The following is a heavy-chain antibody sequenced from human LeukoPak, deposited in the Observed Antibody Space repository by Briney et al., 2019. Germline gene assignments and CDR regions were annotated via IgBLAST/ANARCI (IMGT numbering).Heavy chain of an antibody. CDR2: INTANGDT. D-gene: IGHD3-10*01. CDR1: GYTFTSYA. CDR3: ATGLWFGKYLDV. Sequence: ASVKVSCKASGYTFTSYAMHWVRQAPGQGLEWMAWINTANGDTKYSQELQDRITITRDTSANTAYMELSSLRSEDTAVYYCATGLWFGKYLDVWGKGTTVTISS. J-gene: IGHJ6*04. V-gene: IGHV1-3*03.